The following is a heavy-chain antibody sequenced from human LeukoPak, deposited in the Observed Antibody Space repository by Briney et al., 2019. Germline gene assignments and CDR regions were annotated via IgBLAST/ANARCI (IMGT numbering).Heavy chain of an antibody. D-gene: IGHD3-22*01. CDR3: ARNPVYYDNSGYYPSFFDF. J-gene: IGHJ4*02. CDR2: IYYGGST. CDR1: GGSISSSSYY. Sequence: SETLSLTCTVSGGSISSSSYYWGWIRQPPGKGLEWTGTIYYGGSTYYNPSLKSRVTMSVDTSKNQFSLQLSSVTAADTAVYYCARNPVYYDNSGYYPSFFDFWGQGTLVTVSS. V-gene: IGHV4-39*07.